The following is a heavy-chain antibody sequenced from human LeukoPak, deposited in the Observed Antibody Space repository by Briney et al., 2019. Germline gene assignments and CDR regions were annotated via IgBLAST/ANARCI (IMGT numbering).Heavy chain of an antibody. J-gene: IGHJ3*02. V-gene: IGHV1-69*05. CDR1: GGTFSSYA. Sequence: SVKVSCKASGGTFSSYAISWVRQAPGQGLEWMGGIIPIFGTANYAQKFQGRVTITTDESTSTAYMELSSLRSEDTAVYYCARDRRVVPVAQSGAFDIWGQGTMVTVSS. CDR3: ARDRRVVPVAQSGAFDI. D-gene: IGHD2-2*01. CDR2: IIPIFGTA.